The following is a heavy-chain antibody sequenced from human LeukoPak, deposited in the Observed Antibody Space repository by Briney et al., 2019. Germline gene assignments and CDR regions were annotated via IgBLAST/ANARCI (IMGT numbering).Heavy chain of an antibody. CDR3: AKGYVYGAFDI. CDR2: ISGSGGST. J-gene: IGHJ3*02. CDR1: GFTFDDYG. V-gene: IGHV3-23*01. Sequence: PGGSLRLSCAASGFTFDDYGMTWVRQGPGKGLEWVSAISGSGGSTYYADSVKGRFTISRDNSKNTLYLQMNSLRAEDTAVYYCAKGYVYGAFDIWGQGTMVTVSS. D-gene: IGHD3-16*01.